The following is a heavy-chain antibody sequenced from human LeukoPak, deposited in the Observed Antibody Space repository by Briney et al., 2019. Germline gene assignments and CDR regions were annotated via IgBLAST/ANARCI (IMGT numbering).Heavy chain of an antibody. CDR2: VNDNGAAT. CDR1: GFTFSNYA. D-gene: IGHD5-18*01. V-gene: IGHV3-23*01. J-gene: IGHJ6*03. Sequence: GGSLRLSCAASGFTFSNYAMSWVRQAPGKGLKWVATVNDNGAATYYADSVKGRFTISRDNSYNTVSLQMNGLRDEDTGVYYCAKGVDTAMVTWGYYYMDVWGKGTTVTVSS. CDR3: AKGVDTAMVTWGYYYMDV.